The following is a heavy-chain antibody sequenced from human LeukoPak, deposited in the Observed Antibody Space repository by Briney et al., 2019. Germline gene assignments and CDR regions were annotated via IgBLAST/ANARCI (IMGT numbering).Heavy chain of an antibody. CDR3: ARLHNYYYDSSGYLSHFDY. J-gene: IGHJ4*02. V-gene: IGHV4-31*03. CDR2: IYYSGST. D-gene: IGHD3-22*01. CDR1: GGSISSGGYY. Sequence: SQTLSLTCTVSGGSISSGGYYWSWLRQHPGTGLEWIGYIYYSGSTYYNPSLKSRVTISVDTSKNQFSLKLSSVTAADTAVYYCARLHNYYYDSSGYLSHFDYWGQGTLVTVSS.